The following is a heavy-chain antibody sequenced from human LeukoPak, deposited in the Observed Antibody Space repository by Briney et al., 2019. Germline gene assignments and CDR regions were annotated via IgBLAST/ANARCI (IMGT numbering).Heavy chain of an antibody. Sequence: QPGGSLRLSCATSGFVFISSTMNWVRQARGKGLEWVALSSSDGKDKYYADSVKGRFTISRDNSKNTLSLQMDSLRTEDTAVYYCARTGAGNSGPFDYWGQGSLVIVSS. V-gene: IGHV3-30*04. CDR2: SSSDGKDK. D-gene: IGHD1-26*01. CDR1: GFVFISST. CDR3: ARTGAGNSGPFDY. J-gene: IGHJ4*02.